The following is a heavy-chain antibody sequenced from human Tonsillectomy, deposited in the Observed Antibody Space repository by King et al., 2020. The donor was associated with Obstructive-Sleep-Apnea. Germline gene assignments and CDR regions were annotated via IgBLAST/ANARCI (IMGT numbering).Heavy chain of an antibody. Sequence: VQLQQWGAGLLKPSETLSLTCAVYGGSFSGYYWSWIRQPPGKGLEWIGEINHSGSTNYNPSLKSRVTISVDTSKNQFSLKLSSVTAADTAVYYCARRPLCSSTSCYGSGLRGYYYYYGMDVWGQGTTVTVSS. V-gene: IGHV4-34*01. CDR2: INHSGST. J-gene: IGHJ6*02. CDR1: GGSFSGYY. D-gene: IGHD2-2*01. CDR3: ARRPLCSSTSCYGSGLRGYYYYYGMDV.